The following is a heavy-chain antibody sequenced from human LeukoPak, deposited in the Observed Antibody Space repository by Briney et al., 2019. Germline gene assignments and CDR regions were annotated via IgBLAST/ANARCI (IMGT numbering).Heavy chain of an antibody. J-gene: IGHJ4*02. CDR3: ARAGTAYDY. V-gene: IGHV3-21*01. D-gene: IGHD1-1*01. Sequence: GGSLRLSCAASGFTFSNYNMNWVRQAPGKGLEWISFISTSSSYIYYADSVKGRFTISRDNAKNSLYLQMNSLRAEDTAVYFCARAGTAYDYWGQGTLVTVSS. CDR1: GFTFSNYN. CDR2: ISTSSSYI.